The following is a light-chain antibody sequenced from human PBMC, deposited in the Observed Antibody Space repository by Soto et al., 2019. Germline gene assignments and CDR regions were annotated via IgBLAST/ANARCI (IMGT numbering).Light chain of an antibody. CDR2: GAS. Sequence: EIVLTQSPGTLSLSPGERATLSCRASQSVSSNYLAWYQQKPGQAPRHLIYGASSRATGIPDRFSGSGAGTDFTLTISRLESADFAVYYCHQYGSSPWTFGQGTKVEIK. CDR1: QSVSSNY. V-gene: IGKV3-20*01. J-gene: IGKJ1*01. CDR3: HQYGSSPWT.